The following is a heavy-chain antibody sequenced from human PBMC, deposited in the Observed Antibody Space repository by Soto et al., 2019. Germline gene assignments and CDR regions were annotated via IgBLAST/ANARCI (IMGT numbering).Heavy chain of an antibody. V-gene: IGHV3-23*01. CDR2: FRAGGDDGTT. Sequence: PGGSLRLSCVASGFTFSSYSMSWVRQAPGKGLEWVSGFRAGGDDGTTYYADSVKGRFTISRDNSKNTLYLQMNSLRAEDTAVYYCAKSAVAGKGGWFDPWGQGTLVTVSS. J-gene: IGHJ5*02. D-gene: IGHD6-19*01. CDR1: GFTFSSYS. CDR3: AKSAVAGKGGWFDP.